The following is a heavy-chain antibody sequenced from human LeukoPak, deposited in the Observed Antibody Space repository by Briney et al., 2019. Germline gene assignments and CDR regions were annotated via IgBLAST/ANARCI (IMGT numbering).Heavy chain of an antibody. CDR2: IYHSGST. CDR3: ASSSGWYSGAFDI. D-gene: IGHD6-19*01. V-gene: IGHV4-30-2*01. J-gene: IGHJ3*02. Sequence: PSETLPLTCAVSGGSISSGGYSWRWIRQPPGKGLEWIGYIYHSGSTYYNPSLKSRVTISVDRSKNQFSLKLSSVTAADTAVYYCASSSGWYSGAFDIWGQGTMVTVSS. CDR1: GGSISSGGYS.